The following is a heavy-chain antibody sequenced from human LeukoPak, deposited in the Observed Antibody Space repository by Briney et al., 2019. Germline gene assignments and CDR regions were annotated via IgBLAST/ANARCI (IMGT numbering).Heavy chain of an antibody. V-gene: IGHV3-23*01. CDR3: AQYLSKSLVGATGSRYLDY. CDR1: GFTFSSYA. Sequence: GGSLRLSCAASGFTFSSYAMSWVRQAPGKGLEWVSGTGRSGGNTHYADSVKGRFTISRDNSKNTLYLQMNSLRAEGTALYYCAQYLSKSLVGATGSRYLDYWGQGTLVTVSS. J-gene: IGHJ4*02. CDR2: TGRSGGNT. D-gene: IGHD1-26*01.